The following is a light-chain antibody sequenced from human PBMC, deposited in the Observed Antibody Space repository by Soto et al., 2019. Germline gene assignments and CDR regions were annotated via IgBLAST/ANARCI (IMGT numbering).Light chain of an antibody. Sequence: DIQMTQSPSSLSASVGDRVTITCRASQSISSYLNWYQQKPGKAPKLLIYAASSLQSGVPSRFSGSGSGTDFTLTITSLRPEDFATYYCHQSYSTLLTFAGGTKVEIK. V-gene: IGKV1-39*01. CDR2: AAS. CDR3: HQSYSTLLT. J-gene: IGKJ4*01. CDR1: QSISSY.